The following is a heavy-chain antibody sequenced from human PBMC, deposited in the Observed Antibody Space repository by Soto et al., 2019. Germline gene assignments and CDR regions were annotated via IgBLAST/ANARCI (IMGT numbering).Heavy chain of an antibody. Sequence: GASVKVSCKVSGYTLTELSTHWVRQAPGKGLEWMGGFDPEDGETIYAQKFQGRVTMTEDTSTDTAYMELSSLRSEDTAVYYCATGGLGYCSSTSCSNFDYWGQGTLVTVSS. CDR2: FDPEDGET. CDR1: GYTLTELS. D-gene: IGHD2-2*01. V-gene: IGHV1-24*01. CDR3: ATGGLGYCSSTSCSNFDY. J-gene: IGHJ4*02.